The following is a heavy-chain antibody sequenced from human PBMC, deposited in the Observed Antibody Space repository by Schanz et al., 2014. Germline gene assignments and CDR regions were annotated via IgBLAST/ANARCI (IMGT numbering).Heavy chain of an antibody. V-gene: IGHV1-18*01. Sequence: QVQLVQSGAEVKKPGASVKVSCKASGYTFISYGIKWVRQAPGQGLEWMGWISAYNGHTDYAQKVRDRVIFTTDTSANTAYMELRSLRSDDTAHYYCVRVPSRDVSFDLWGRGTLVTVSS. CDR1: GYTFISYG. D-gene: IGHD3-16*01. CDR2: ISAYNGHT. CDR3: VRVPSRDVSFDL. J-gene: IGHJ2*01.